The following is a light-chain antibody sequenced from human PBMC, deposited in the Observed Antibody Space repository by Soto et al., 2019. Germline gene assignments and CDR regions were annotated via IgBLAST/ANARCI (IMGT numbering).Light chain of an antibody. CDR3: AAWDDSLNGPV. J-gene: IGLJ2*01. CDR1: TSNIGSDT. V-gene: IGLV1-44*01. CDR2: TNN. Sequence: QSVLTQPPSASGTPGQRVTISCSGGTSNIGSDTVNWYQHLPGTSPKLLIHTNNQRPSGVPDRFSGSKSGTSASLAISGLQSEDEADYYCAAWDDSLNGPVFGGGTKLTVL.